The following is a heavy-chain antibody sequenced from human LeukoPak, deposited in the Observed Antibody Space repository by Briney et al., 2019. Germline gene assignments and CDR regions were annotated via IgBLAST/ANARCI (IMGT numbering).Heavy chain of an antibody. CDR3: ARGVDYSNYFDY. Sequence: TLSLTCAVSGGSISSSGYSWSWIRQPPGKGLEWIGYIYHSGSTYYNPSLKSRVTISVDRSKNQFSLKLSSVTAADTAVYYCARGVDYSNYFDYWGQGTLVTVSS. D-gene: IGHD4-11*01. CDR1: GGSISSSGYS. CDR2: IYHSGST. V-gene: IGHV4-30-2*01. J-gene: IGHJ4*02.